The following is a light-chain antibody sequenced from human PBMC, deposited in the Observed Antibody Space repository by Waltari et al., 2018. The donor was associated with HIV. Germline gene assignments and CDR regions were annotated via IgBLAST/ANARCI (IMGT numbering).Light chain of an antibody. J-gene: IGLJ2*01. CDR3: SSYSSSSTWI. CDR2: EVT. CDR1: GSDVGAYAY. Sequence: QSALTPPASVSGSPGQSITISCTGTGSDVGAYAYVSWYQQHPGKAPKLMISEVTNRPSGVSNRFSGSKSGNTASLTISGLQAEDEADYYCSSYSSSSTWIFGGGTKLTVL. V-gene: IGLV2-14*01.